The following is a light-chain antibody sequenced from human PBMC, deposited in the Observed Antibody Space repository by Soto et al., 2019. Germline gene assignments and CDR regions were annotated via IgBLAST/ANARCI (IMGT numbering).Light chain of an antibody. CDR3: QVWDSSSDHVV. CDR1: DIGNKN. Sequence: SYELTQTPSVSVAPGQTARITCGGNDIGNKNVHWYQQKLGQAPVLVVYDDSDRPSGIPERFSGSNSGNTATLIISRVEAGDEADYYCQVWDSSSDHVVFGGGTKLTVL. V-gene: IGLV3-21*02. J-gene: IGLJ2*01. CDR2: DDS.